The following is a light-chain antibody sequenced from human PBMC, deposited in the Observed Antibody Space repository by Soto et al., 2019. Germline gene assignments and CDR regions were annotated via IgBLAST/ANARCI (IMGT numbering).Light chain of an antibody. CDR1: QSVLYSSNNMNY. Sequence: DIVMTQSPDSLAVSLGERATINCKSTQSVLYSSNNMNYLAWYQQKPGQPPKLLIYWASTRGSGVPDRFSGSGSGTDFTLTISSLHAEDVAVYYCQQYLSTPPTIGQGTNLEIK. CDR3: QQYLSTPPT. V-gene: IGKV4-1*01. J-gene: IGKJ2*01. CDR2: WAS.